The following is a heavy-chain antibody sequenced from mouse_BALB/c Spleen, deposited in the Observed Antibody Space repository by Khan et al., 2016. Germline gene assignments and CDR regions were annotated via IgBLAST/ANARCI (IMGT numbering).Heavy chain of an antibody. V-gene: IGHV3-8*02. CDR2: IRYSGST. J-gene: IGHJ4*01. D-gene: IGHD2-1*01. Sequence: EVQLQESGPSLVKPSQTLSLTCSVTGDSITSGYWNWIRKFPGNKLEYMGYIRYSGSTYYNPSLKSRISITRDTSKNQYYLQLNSVTTEGTATYDCARWDGNNGYDAMDCWGQGTSGTVSS. CDR3: ARWDGNNGYDAMDC. CDR1: GDSITSGY.